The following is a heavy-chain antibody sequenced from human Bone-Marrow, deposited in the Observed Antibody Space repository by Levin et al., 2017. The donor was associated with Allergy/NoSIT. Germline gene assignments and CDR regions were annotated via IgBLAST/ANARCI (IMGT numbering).Heavy chain of an antibody. CDR1: GGSIDSDTYY. V-gene: IGHV4-39*07. Sequence: PSETLSLTCPVSGGSIDSDTYYWGWIRQPPGRGPEWIGSFYYGGNTYYNPSLKSRVSISVDTSANQYSLKLSSVTAADTAVYYCGRVGYCTSTTCFVFYYYAMDVWGQGTTVTVSS. CDR2: FYYGGNT. D-gene: IGHD2-2*01. J-gene: IGHJ6*02. CDR3: GRVGYCTSTTCFVFYYYAMDV.